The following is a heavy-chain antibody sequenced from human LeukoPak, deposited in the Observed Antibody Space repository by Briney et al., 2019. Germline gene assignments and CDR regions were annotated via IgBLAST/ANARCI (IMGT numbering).Heavy chain of an antibody. Sequence: ASVKVSCKASGYTFTSYAMNWVRQAPGQGLEWMGWINTNTGNPTYAQGFTGRFVFSLDTSVSTAYLQISSLKAEDTAVYYCARVPNQWFGKPRGKYYFDYWGQGTLVTVSS. CDR2: INTNTGNP. D-gene: IGHD3-10*01. CDR3: ARVPNQWFGKPRGKYYFDY. CDR1: GYTFTSYA. J-gene: IGHJ4*02. V-gene: IGHV7-4-1*02.